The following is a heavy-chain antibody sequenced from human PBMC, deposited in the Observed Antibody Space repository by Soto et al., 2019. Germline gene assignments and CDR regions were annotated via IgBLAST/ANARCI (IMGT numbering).Heavy chain of an antibody. CDR2: IKHSGST. V-gene: IGHV4-34*01. Sequence: QVQLQQWGAGLLKPSETLSLTCAVYGGSFSGYYRSWIRQPPGKGLEWIGEIKHSGSTNYNPSLKGRFTISVDTSKNQFSLRLSSVTAADTGVYYWARGGAGGSENWFDPRGQGTLVTVSS. CDR3: ARGGAGGSENWFDP. CDR1: GGSFSGYY. J-gene: IGHJ5*02. D-gene: IGHD2-15*01.